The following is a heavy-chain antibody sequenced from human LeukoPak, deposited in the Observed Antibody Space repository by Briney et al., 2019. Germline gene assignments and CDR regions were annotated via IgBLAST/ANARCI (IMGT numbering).Heavy chain of an antibody. CDR3: ARGEDGTGDYRPTYFDS. CDR1: GGSFSDYY. CDR2: INHGGGT. V-gene: IGHV4-34*01. J-gene: IGHJ4*02. D-gene: IGHD4-17*01. Sequence: KPSETLSLTCAVYGGSFSDYYWNWIRQPPGKGLGWIGEINHGGGTKYNPSLKSRATISVDTSKKQFSLNLSSVTAADTAVYYCARGEDGTGDYRPTYFDSWGQGTLVTVSS.